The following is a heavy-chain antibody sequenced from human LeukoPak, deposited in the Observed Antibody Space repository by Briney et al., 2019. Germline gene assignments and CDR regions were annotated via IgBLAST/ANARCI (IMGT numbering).Heavy chain of an antibody. D-gene: IGHD1-14*01. Sequence: PGASLRLSCAASGFTVSRYWTHCVRQSPRKGLEYVSVISGNGGNTSYANSVKDRFTISRDNYKNTLYLQMGSLRAEDMAMYYCARDLNRDFEYWGQGTLVTVSS. CDR2: ISGNGGNT. V-gene: IGHV3-64*01. CDR3: ARDLNRDFEY. J-gene: IGHJ4*02. CDR1: GFTVSRYW.